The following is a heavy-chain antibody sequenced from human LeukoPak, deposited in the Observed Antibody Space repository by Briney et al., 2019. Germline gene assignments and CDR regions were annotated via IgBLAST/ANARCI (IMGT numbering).Heavy chain of an antibody. Sequence: EASVRVSCMASGGTFSRYAISWVRQAPGQGLEWMGGIIPIFGTANYAQKFHGRVTITADESPSTAYMELSSLRSEDTAVYYRARPGFGPGGRPDYYYYDMDVWRKGTTVTVSS. J-gene: IGHJ6*03. D-gene: IGHD3-10*01. V-gene: IGHV1-69*13. CDR2: IIPIFGTA. CDR1: GGTFSRYA. CDR3: ARPGFGPGGRPDYYYYDMDV.